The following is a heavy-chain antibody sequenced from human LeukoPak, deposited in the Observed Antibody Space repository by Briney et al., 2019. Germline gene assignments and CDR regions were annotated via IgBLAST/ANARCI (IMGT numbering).Heavy chain of an antibody. V-gene: IGHV4-39*01. D-gene: IGHD3-22*01. CDR3: AGGSYYDSSGSPEN. J-gene: IGHJ4*02. CDR1: GGSISSSSYY. CDR2: IYYSGST. Sequence: SETLSLTCTVSGGSISSSSYYWGWIRQPPGKGLEWIGSIYYSGSTYYNPSLKSRDTISVDTSKNQFSLKLSSVTAADTAVYYCAGGSYYDSSGSPENWGQGTLVTVSS.